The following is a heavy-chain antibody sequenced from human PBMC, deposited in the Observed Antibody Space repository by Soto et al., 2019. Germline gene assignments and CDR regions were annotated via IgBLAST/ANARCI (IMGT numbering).Heavy chain of an antibody. Sequence: QVQLVESGGGVVQPGRSLRLSCVASGFTFSSYGMHWVRQAPGKGLEWVGVISYDGSNKYYADSVKGRFTISRDNSKNTLELHMNSRRPEDTAVYYCAKERGYDSSGYYPWYFDYWGQGTLVTVSS. CDR1: GFTFSSYG. CDR2: ISYDGSNK. D-gene: IGHD3-22*01. CDR3: AKERGYDSSGYYPWYFDY. J-gene: IGHJ4*02. V-gene: IGHV3-30*18.